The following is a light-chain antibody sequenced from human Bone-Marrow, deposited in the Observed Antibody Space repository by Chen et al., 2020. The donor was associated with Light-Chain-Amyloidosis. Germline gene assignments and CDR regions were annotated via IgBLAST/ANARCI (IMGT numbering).Light chain of an antibody. CDR1: DLPTKY. CDR3: QSADSSGTYEVI. V-gene: IGLV3-25*03. Sequence: SYELTQPPSVSVSPGQTARITCSGDDLPTKYAYWYQQQPGPAPVLVIHRDTERPAGISERFSGSSSGTTATLTISGGQAEDEADYHCQSADSSGTYEVIFGGGTKLTVL. J-gene: IGLJ2*01. CDR2: RDT.